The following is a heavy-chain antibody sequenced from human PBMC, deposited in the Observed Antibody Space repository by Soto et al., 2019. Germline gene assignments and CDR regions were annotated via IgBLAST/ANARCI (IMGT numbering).Heavy chain of an antibody. D-gene: IGHD3-10*01. CDR2: INPNSGGT. CDR1: GYTFTGYY. J-gene: IGHJ5*02. CDR3: ARNGRDYDWGGNWFDP. V-gene: IGHV1-2*02. Sequence: ASVKVSCKASGYTFTGYYMHWVRQAPGQGLEGMGWINPNSGGTNYEQKFQGRVTMTSDTSISTAYMELSRLRSDDTAVYYCARNGRDYDWGGNWFDPWGQGTLVTVSS.